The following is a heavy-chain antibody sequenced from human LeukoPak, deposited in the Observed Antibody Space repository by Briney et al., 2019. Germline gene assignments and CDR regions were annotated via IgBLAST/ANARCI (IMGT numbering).Heavy chain of an antibody. Sequence: PGGSLRLSCAASGFTFSNFGMHWVRQAPGQGLEWVSYISSVITTVYYADSVKGRFTISRDNARNSLYLQMNSLRDEDTAVYYCARGTYYSDCWGQGTLVTVSS. V-gene: IGHV3-48*02. CDR2: ISSVITTV. J-gene: IGHJ4*02. CDR1: GFTFSNFG. CDR3: ARGTYYSDC.